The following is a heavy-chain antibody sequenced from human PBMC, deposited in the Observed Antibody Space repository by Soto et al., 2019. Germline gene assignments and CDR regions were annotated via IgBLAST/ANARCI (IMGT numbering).Heavy chain of an antibody. CDR3: AKGHGYYYDSSGYYPNPTFDI. V-gene: IGHV3-9*01. J-gene: IGHJ3*02. D-gene: IGHD3-22*01. CDR1: GFTFDDYA. CDR2: ISWNSGSI. Sequence: PGGSLRLSCAASGFTFDDYAMHWVRQAPGKGLEWVSGISWNSGSIGYADSVKGRFTISRDNAKNSLYLQMNSLRAEDTALYYCAKGHGYYYDSSGYYPNPTFDIWGQGTMV.